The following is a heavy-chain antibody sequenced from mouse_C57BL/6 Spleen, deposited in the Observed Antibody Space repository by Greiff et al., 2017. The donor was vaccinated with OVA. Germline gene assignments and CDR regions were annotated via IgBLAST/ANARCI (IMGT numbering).Heavy chain of an antibody. J-gene: IGHJ2*01. V-gene: IGHV1-64*01. CDR2: IHPNSGST. CDR1: GYTFTSYW. CDR3: ARVGTGYFDY. Sequence: VQLQQPGAELVKPGASVKLSCKASGYTFTSYWMHWVKQRPGQGLEWIGMIHPNSGSTNYNEKFKSKAPLTVEKSSSTAYMQLSSLTAEDSAVYYCARVGTGYFDYWGQGTTLTVSS. D-gene: IGHD1-1*02.